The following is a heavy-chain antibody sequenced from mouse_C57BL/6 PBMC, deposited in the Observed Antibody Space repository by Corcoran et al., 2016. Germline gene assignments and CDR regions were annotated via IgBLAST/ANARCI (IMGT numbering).Heavy chain of an antibody. CDR3: ARAGDYPFCPFDV. CDR1: GYTFTDYY. V-gene: IGHV1-19*01. CDR2: INPYNGGT. J-gene: IGHJ1*03. Sequence: EVQLQQSGPVLVKPGASVKMSCKASGYTFTDYYMNWVKQSHGKSLEWIGVINPYNGGTSYNQKFKGKATLTVDKSSSTAYMELNSLTSEDSAVYYCARAGDYPFCPFDVWGTGTTVTVSS. D-gene: IGHD2-4*01.